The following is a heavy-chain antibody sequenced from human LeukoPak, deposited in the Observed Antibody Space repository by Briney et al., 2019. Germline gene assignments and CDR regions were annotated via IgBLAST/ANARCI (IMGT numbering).Heavy chain of an antibody. CDR3: ARDRGSGTLFFDY. Sequence: ASVKVSCKASGYTFTGYYMHWVRQAPGQGLEWMGWINPNSGSTKYAQKFQGRVTMTRDTSISTAYMELSRLGSDDTAVYYCARDRGSGTLFFDYWGQGTLVTVSS. CDR2: INPNSGST. D-gene: IGHD3-10*01. J-gene: IGHJ4*02. V-gene: IGHV1-2*02. CDR1: GYTFTGYY.